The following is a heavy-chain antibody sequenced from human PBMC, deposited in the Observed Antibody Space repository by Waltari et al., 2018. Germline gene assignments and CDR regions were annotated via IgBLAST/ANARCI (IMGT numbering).Heavy chain of an antibody. V-gene: IGHV4-59*11. J-gene: IGHJ4*02. CDR1: GGSISSHY. D-gene: IGHD3-16*02. CDR3: ARGRLRLGELSPLDY. CDR2: IYYSGST. Sequence: QVQLQESGPGLVKPSETLSLTCTVPGGSISSHYWSWIRQPPGKGLEWIGYIYYSGSTNYNPSLKSRVTISVDTSKNQFSLKLSSVTAADTAVYYCARGRLRLGELSPLDYWGQGTLVTVSS.